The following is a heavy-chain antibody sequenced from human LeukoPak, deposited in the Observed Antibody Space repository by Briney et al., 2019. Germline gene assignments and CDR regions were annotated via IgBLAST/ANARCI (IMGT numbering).Heavy chain of an antibody. J-gene: IGHJ4*02. CDR1: RFTLSTYW. CDR2: IKQDGSQE. Sequence: GGSLRLSCAASRFTLSTYWMSWVRQAPGKGLEWVAHIKQDGSQEYYVDSVKGRFTISRDSAKNSLYLQMNSLRAEDTAVYYCARGVPYDSWSGPHYSDYWGQGTLVTVSS. CDR3: ARGVPYDSWSGPHYSDY. V-gene: IGHV3-7*01. D-gene: IGHD3-3*01.